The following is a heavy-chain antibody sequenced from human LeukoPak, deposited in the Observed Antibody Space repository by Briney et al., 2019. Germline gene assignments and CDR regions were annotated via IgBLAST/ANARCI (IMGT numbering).Heavy chain of an antibody. V-gene: IGHV3-30*18. Sequence: GRSLRLSFAASGFTFSSYGMHWVRPAPGKGVEWGAVISYDGSNKYYADSVKGRFTISRDNSKNTLYLQMNSLRAEDTAVYYCAKDVLYYDILTGAFDYWGQGTLVTVSS. J-gene: IGHJ4*02. D-gene: IGHD3-9*01. CDR3: AKDVLYYDILTGAFDY. CDR2: ISYDGSNK. CDR1: GFTFSSYG.